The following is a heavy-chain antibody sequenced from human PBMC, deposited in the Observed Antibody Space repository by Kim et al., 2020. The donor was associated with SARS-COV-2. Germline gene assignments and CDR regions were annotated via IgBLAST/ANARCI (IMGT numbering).Heavy chain of an antibody. D-gene: IGHD5-18*01. V-gene: IGHV3-7*03. CDR2: IKQDGSEK. Sequence: GGSLRLSCAASGFTFSSYWMSWVRQAPGKGLEWVANIKQDGSEKYYVDSVKGRFTISRDNAKNSLYLQMNSLRAEDTAVYYCARSGPYSYGYNSLSGWGQGTLVTVSS. J-gene: IGHJ4*02. CDR1: GFTFSSYW. CDR3: ARSGPYSYGYNSLSG.